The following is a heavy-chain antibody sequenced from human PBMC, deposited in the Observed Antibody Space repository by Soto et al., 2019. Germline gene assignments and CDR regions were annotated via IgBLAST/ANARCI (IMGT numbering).Heavy chain of an antibody. D-gene: IGHD3-22*01. CDR2: LMQDESQK. CDR3: ASLDSYDSGGSLHWYFDL. Sequence: QLVESGGGLVQPGGSLRLSCTASEFTFSRYWMSWVRQAPGKGLEWVANLMQDESQKYYVDSVKGRFAISRDNAKNSLYLQMNSLRAEDTAVYYCASLDSYDSGGSLHWYFDLWGRGTLVAVSS. V-gene: IGHV3-7*05. CDR1: EFTFSRYW. J-gene: IGHJ2*01.